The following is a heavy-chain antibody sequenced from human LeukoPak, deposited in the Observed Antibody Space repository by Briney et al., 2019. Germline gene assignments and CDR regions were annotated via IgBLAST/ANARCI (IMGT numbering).Heavy chain of an antibody. CDR2: ISGSGGST. CDR3: AKDYCSSTSCHYYYYGMDV. V-gene: IGHV3-23*01. J-gene: IGHJ6*04. CDR1: GFAFSSYA. D-gene: IGHD2-2*01. Sequence: PRGSLRLSCAASGFAFSSYAMSWVRQAPGKGLEWVSAISGSGGSTYYADSVKGRFTISRDNSKNTLYLQMNSLRAEDTAVYYCAKDYCSSTSCHYYYYGMDVWGKGTTVTVSS.